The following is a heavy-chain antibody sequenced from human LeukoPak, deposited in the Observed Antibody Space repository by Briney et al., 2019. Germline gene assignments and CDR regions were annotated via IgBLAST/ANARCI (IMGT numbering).Heavy chain of an antibody. CDR3: ARDVNPGIAAAGSGDWFDP. D-gene: IGHD6-13*01. Sequence: ASVKVSCKASGYTFTSYYMHWVRQAPGQGLEWVGIINPSGGSTSYAQKFQGRVTMTRDTSTSTVYMELSSLRSEDTAVYYCARDVNPGIAAAGSGDWFDPWGQGTLVTVSS. V-gene: IGHV1-46*01. CDR1: GYTFTSYY. J-gene: IGHJ5*02. CDR2: INPSGGST.